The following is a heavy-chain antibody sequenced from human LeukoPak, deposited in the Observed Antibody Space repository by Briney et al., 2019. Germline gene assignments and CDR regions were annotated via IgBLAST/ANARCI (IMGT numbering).Heavy chain of an antibody. CDR1: GGSISSYY. D-gene: IGHD3-9*01. V-gene: IGHV4-4*07. CDR2: IYTSGST. Sequence: SETLSLTCTVSGGSISSYYWSWIRQPAGKGLEWIGRIYTSGSTNYNPSLKSRVTMSVDTSKNQFSLKLSSVTAADTAVYYCARGHDILTGYYFGGGASADYWGQGTLVTVSS. J-gene: IGHJ4*02. CDR3: ARGHDILTGYYFGGGASADY.